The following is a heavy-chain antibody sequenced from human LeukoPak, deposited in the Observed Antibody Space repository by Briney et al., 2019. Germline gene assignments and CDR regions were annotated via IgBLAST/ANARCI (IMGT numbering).Heavy chain of an antibody. D-gene: IGHD2-15*01. J-gene: IGHJ5*02. V-gene: IGHV4-59*08. CDR3: ARQTVGYNISGRFDP. CDR1: GGSISTYY. Sequence: PSETLSLTCTVSGGSISTYYWSWIRPPPGKGLEWSGYIYYSGSTNYNPSLKNRVTISVDTSKNQFSLKLSSVTAADTAVYYCARQTVGYNISGRFDPWGQGTRVTVSS. CDR2: IYYSGST.